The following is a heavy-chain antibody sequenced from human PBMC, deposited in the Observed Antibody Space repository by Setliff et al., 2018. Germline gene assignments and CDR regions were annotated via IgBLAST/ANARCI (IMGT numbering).Heavy chain of an antibody. CDR3: AGDRSLGATRRLAY. Sequence: ASVKVSCKASGYNFISYGISWVRQAPGQGLEWMGWISPANGNTNYIQRFQDRVTMTIDTSTSTIYMELRSLRSDDTAVYYCAGDRSLGATRRLAYWGQGTLVTAPQ. CDR1: GYNFISYG. CDR2: ISPANGNT. J-gene: IGHJ4*02. D-gene: IGHD1-26*01. V-gene: IGHV1-18*01.